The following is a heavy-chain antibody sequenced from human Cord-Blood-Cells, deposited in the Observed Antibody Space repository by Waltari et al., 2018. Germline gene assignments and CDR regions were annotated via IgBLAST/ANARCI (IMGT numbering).Heavy chain of an antibody. D-gene: IGHD6-6*01. CDR2: VDPEDGET. CDR1: GYTLPELA. CDR3: ATDQIAARPGYYYYYYMDV. V-gene: IGHV1-24*01. Sequence: QVQLVQSGAEVKKPGASVKVSCKVSGYTLPELAMHWVRQAPGQGLEWLGGVDPEDGETIYAQKFQGRVTMTEDTSTDTAYMELSSLRSEDTAVYYCATDQIAARPGYYYYYYMDVWGKGTTVTVSS. J-gene: IGHJ6*03.